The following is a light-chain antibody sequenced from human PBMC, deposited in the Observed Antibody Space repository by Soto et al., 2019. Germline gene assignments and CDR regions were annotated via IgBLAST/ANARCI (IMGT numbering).Light chain of an antibody. CDR2: GAS. V-gene: IGKV3-20*01. J-gene: IGKJ1*01. CDR1: ESVASNY. Sequence: EIVLTQSPGTLSLSPGEGATLSCRAIESVASNYLAWYQQKPGQAPRLLFYGASIRTTGIPGSFSGSGSGTDFTLTLTRLQPEDFAVYYCQQYGSSPWAFGQGTKVEIK. CDR3: QQYGSSPWA.